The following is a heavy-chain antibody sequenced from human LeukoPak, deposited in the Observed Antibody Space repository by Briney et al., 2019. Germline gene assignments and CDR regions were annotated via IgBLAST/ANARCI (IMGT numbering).Heavy chain of an antibody. D-gene: IGHD2-15*01. J-gene: IGHJ4*02. CDR2: INTNTGNP. Sequence: ASVKVSCKASGYTFTSYAMNWVRQAPGQGLEWMGWINTNTGNPTYAQGFTGRFVFSLDTSVSTAYLQISSLKAEDTAVYYCARAGKPGGYKKAGYCSGGSCPFDYWGQGTLVTVSS. CDR3: ARAGKPGGYKKAGYCSGGSCPFDY. V-gene: IGHV7-4-1*02. CDR1: GYTFTSYA.